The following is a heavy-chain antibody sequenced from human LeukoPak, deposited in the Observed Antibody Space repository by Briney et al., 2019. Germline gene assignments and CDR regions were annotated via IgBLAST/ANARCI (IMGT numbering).Heavy chain of an antibody. D-gene: IGHD3-16*02. V-gene: IGHV3-23*01. CDR2: SSGSGGST. J-gene: IGHJ4*02. CDR3: AKGALRLGELSLYSNDY. CDR1: GFTFSSYA. Sequence: GGSLRLSCAASGFTFSSYAMSWVRQAPGKGLEWVSASSGSGGSTYYADSVKGRFTISRDNSKNTLYLQMNSLRAEDTAVYYCAKGALRLGELSLYSNDYWGQGTLVTVSS.